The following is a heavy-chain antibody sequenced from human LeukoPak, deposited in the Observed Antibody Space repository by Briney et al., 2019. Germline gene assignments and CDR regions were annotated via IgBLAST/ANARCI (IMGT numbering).Heavy chain of an antibody. V-gene: IGHV4-39*01. CDR2: VYYSGST. J-gene: IGHJ4*02. CDR1: GGSISSSTTYY. D-gene: IGHD3-22*01. CDR3: ARSREYFDSSGYYPLVDY. Sequence: SETLSLTCTVSGGSISSSTTYYWGWIRQPPGKGLEWIGSVYYSGSTHYNPSLKSRVTISVDTSKNQFSLKLRSVTAADTAVYYCARSREYFDSSGYYPLVDYWGQGTLVTVSS.